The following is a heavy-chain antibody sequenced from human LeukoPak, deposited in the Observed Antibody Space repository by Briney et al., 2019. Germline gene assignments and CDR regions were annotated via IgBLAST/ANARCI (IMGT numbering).Heavy chain of an antibody. Sequence: GGSVRLSCEASGFAFSEYAMNWVRQAPGKGLEWVAVISNSGDSTYYADSVNGRFTISRDSSKSTLYLQMNSLRAEDTALYYCTKEGCSSTACYSNLWGQGTLVAVSS. V-gene: IGHV3-23*01. CDR2: ISNSGDST. J-gene: IGHJ4*02. CDR1: GFAFSEYA. D-gene: IGHD2-2*01. CDR3: TKEGCSSTACYSNL.